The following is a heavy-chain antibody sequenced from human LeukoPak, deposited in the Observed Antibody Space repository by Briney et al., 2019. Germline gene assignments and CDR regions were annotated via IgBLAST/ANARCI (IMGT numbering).Heavy chain of an antibody. D-gene: IGHD4/OR15-4a*01. V-gene: IGHV3-74*03. J-gene: IGHJ4*02. Sequence: SGGSLRLSCATSGFTCSGSWMHWVRQAPGKGLVWVSRVNPDGSNTTYVDSVKGRFTISRDDAKNTVYLQMNSLRVEDTAVYYCARNPPSNVEYWGQGVLVTVSS. CDR2: VNPDGSNT. CDR1: GFTCSGSW. CDR3: ARNPPSNVEY.